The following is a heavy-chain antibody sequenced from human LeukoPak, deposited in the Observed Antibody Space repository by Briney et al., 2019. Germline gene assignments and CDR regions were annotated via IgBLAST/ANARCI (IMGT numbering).Heavy chain of an antibody. V-gene: IGHV1-46*01. CDR1: GYTFTSYY. Sequence: ASVKVSCKASGYTFTSYYMHWVRQAPGQGLEWMGIVNPSDSSTIYSQKFQGRVTMARDTSTSTVYMELSSLRSEDTAVYYCARDLGYCSSASCSLFDYWGQGTLVTVSS. CDR3: ARDLGYCSSASCSLFDY. D-gene: IGHD2-2*01. CDR2: VNPSDSST. J-gene: IGHJ4*02.